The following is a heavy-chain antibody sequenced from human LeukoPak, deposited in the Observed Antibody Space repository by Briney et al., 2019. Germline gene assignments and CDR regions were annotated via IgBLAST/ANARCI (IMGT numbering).Heavy chain of an antibody. CDR3: ASLDDGTVMDY. J-gene: IGHJ4*02. CDR1: GFTFRSYG. V-gene: IGHV3-33*01. D-gene: IGHD1-1*01. CDR2: IWYDGSNK. Sequence: GGSLRLSCTASGFTFRSYGMRWVRQAPGKGLEWVAVIWYDGSNKYYADSVKGRFTISRDNSKNTLYLQMNSLRAEDTAVYYCASLDDGTVMDYWGQGTLVTVSS.